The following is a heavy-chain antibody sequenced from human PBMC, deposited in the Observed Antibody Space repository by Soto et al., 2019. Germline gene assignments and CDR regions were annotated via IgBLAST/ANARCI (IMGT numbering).Heavy chain of an antibody. V-gene: IGHV3-30*03. CDR3: TGEVASGY. J-gene: IGHJ4*02. D-gene: IGHD2-8*02. CDR2: ISRDGGTK. Sequence: QVLLVESGGGVVQPGRSLRLSCAASGFTVSSYGMHWVRQAPGKGLEWVAVISRDGGTKYYADSVKGRFTISRDNSRNTLVLEMNSLRGDDMAVYYCTGEVASGYWGQGTLVTVSS. CDR1: GFTVSSYG.